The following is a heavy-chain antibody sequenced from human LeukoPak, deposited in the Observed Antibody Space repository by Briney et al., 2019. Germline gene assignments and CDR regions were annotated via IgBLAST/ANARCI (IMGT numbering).Heavy chain of an antibody. CDR1: GGSISSYY. V-gene: IGHV3-30-3*01. CDR2: ISYDGSNK. CDR3: ARATAVAGPGDY. D-gene: IGHD6-19*01. J-gene: IGHJ4*02. Sequence: LSLTCTDSGGSISSYYWSWIRQPPGKGLEWVAVISYDGSNKYYADSVKGRFTISRDNSKNTLYLQMNSLRAEDTAVYYCARATAVAGPGDYWGQGTLVTVSS.